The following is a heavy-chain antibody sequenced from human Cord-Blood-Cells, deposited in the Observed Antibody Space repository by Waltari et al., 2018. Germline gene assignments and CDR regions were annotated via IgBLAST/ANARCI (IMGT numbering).Heavy chain of an antibody. CDR2: IYYSGST. CDR1: GGSISSYY. V-gene: IGHV4-59*01. CDR3: ARDFQRYGIVGATGAFDI. Sequence: QVQLQESGPGLVKPSETLSPTCTVSGGSISSYYWSWIRQPPGKGLEWIGYIYYSGSTNYIPSLKSRVTIAVDTSKNQFSLKLSSVTAADTAVYYCARDFQRYGIVGATGAFDIWGQGTMVTVSS. J-gene: IGHJ3*02. D-gene: IGHD1-26*01.